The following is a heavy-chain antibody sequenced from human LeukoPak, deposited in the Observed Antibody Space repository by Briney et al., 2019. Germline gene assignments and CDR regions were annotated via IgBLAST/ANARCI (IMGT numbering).Heavy chain of an antibody. CDR2: ISGSGGST. D-gene: IGHD6-19*01. Sequence: GGSLRLSCAASGFTFSSYAMSWVRQAPGKGLEWVSAISGSGGSTYYADSVKGRFTISRDNSKNTLYLQMNSLRAEDTAVYYCATRLVLGWYSSGWYLEYWGQGTLVTVSS. CDR3: ATRLVLGWYSSGWYLEY. J-gene: IGHJ4*02. V-gene: IGHV3-23*01. CDR1: GFTFSSYA.